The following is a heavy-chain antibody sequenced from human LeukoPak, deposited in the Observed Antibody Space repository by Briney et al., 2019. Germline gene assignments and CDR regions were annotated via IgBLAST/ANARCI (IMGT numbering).Heavy chain of an antibody. V-gene: IGHV3-11*04. CDR3: AREAYDFWSGYYIDY. CDR2: ISSSGSTI. D-gene: IGHD3-3*01. CDR1: GFTFSDYY. Sequence: GGSLRLSCAASGFTFSDYYMSWIRQAPGKGLEWASYISSSGSTIYYADSVKGRFTISRDNAKNSLYLQMNSQRAEDTAVYYCAREAYDFWSGYYIDYWGQGTLVTVSS. J-gene: IGHJ4*02.